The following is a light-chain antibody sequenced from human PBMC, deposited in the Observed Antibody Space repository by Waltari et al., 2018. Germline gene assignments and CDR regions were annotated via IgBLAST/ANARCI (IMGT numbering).Light chain of an antibody. J-gene: IGLJ2*01. CDR2: DVS. CDR3: SSYTSTSAFVV. V-gene: IGLV2-14*03. Sequence: QSALTQPAPASGSPGRSIPTPCTGTRADDGGCNCVPWFQQHPGKAPELMIYDVSKRPSGVSNRFSGSKSGYTASLTISGLQAEDEADYYCSSYTSTSAFVVFGGGTKLTVL. CDR1: RADDGGCNC.